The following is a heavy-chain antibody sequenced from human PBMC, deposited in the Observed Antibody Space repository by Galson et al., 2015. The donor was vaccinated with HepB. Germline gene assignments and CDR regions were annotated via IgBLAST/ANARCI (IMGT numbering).Heavy chain of an antibody. J-gene: IGHJ3*02. CDR1: GGSFSDYY. D-gene: IGHD5-24*01. CDR2: MNHSGRT. V-gene: IGHV4-34*01. CDR3: ARVPQRWLQSRAFDI. Sequence: ETLSLTCAVYGGSFSDYYWSWIRQPPGKGLEWIGEMNHSGRTKYNASVKSRVTLSVDTSKNQFSLKLSSVTAAGTAVYFCARVPQRWLQSRAFDIWGQGTLVTVSS.